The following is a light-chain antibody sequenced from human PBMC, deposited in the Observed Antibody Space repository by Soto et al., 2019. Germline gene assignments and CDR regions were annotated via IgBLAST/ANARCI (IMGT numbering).Light chain of an antibody. Sequence: EIVLTQSPATLSLSPGERATLSCRASQSVSSYLAWYQQKPGQAPRLLIYDASNRATGIPARFSGRGSGTDFTLPISSLEPEDFAVYYCQQRGTFGQGTKV. CDR1: QSVSSY. J-gene: IGKJ1*01. CDR3: QQRGT. CDR2: DAS. V-gene: IGKV3-11*01.